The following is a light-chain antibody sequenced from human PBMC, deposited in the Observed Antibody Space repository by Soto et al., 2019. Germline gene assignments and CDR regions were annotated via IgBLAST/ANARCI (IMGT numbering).Light chain of an antibody. CDR3: QHYKTYPLT. CDR2: AVS. Sequence: DIQMTQSPSSLSASVGDRVTFTCRANEDISTSLAWFQQKPGKAPKSLIYAVSSLQSGGPSRFSGSGSGTDFSLTINSLQPEDFATYYCQHYKTYPLTFGGGTKVEIK. CDR1: EDISTS. J-gene: IGKJ4*01. V-gene: IGKV1-16*01.